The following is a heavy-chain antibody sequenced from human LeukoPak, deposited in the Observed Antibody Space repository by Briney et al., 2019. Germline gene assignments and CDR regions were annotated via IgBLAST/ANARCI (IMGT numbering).Heavy chain of an antibody. CDR3: ATGGTYYYSNTSYHTFDY. CDR2: FDPEDGET. V-gene: IGHV1-24*01. J-gene: IGHJ4*02. CDR1: GYTLTELS. Sequence: GASVKVSCKVSGYTLTELSIHWVWLAPGKGLEWMGGFDPEDGETIYAQKFQGRVRMTEDTSTDTANMELSSLRSEDTAVYYCATGGTYYYSNTSYHTFDYWGQGTLLTVSS. D-gene: IGHD3-10*01.